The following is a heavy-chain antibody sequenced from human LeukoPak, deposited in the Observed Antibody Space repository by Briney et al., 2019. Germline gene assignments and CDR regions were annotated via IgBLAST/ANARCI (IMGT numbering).Heavy chain of an antibody. Sequence: SETLSLTCTVSGGSISSSSYYWGWIRQPPGKGLEWIGSIYYSGSTYYNPSLKSRVTISVDTSKNQFSLKLSSVTAADTAVYYCARDKVDSFDYWGQGTLVTVSS. D-gene: IGHD2-15*01. CDR3: ARDKVDSFDY. CDR2: IYYSGST. J-gene: IGHJ4*02. CDR1: GGSISSSSYY. V-gene: IGHV4-39*07.